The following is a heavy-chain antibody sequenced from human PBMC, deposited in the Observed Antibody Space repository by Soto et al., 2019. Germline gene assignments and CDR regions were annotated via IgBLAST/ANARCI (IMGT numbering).Heavy chain of an antibody. J-gene: IGHJ4*02. V-gene: IGHV3-30*18. CDR1: GFTFSSYG. CDR2: ISYDGSNK. Sequence: QVQLVESGGGVVQPGRSLRLSCAASGFTFSSYGMHWVRQAPGKGLEWVAVISYDGSNKYYADSVKGRFTISRDNSKNTLYLQMNSLRAEATAVYYCAKVYYDSSGYHLSLDYWGQGTLVTVSS. D-gene: IGHD3-22*01. CDR3: AKVYYDSSGYHLSLDY.